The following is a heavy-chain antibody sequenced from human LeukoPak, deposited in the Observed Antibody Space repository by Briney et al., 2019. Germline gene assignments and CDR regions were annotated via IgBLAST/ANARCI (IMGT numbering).Heavy chain of an antibody. Sequence: PGGSLRLSCAASGFTFSSYWMSWLRQAPGKGLEWLANIKQEGSEKYYVDSVKGRFTISRDNAKNSLYLQMNSLRAEYTAVYYCASSGSHIFWYYYYYMDVWGKGTTVTVSS. V-gene: IGHV3-7*01. D-gene: IGHD3-10*01. CDR3: ASSGSHIFWYYYYYMDV. CDR2: IKQEGSEK. CDR1: GFTFSSYW. J-gene: IGHJ6*03.